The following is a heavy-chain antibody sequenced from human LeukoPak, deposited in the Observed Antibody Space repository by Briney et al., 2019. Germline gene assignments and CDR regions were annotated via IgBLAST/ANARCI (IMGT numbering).Heavy chain of an antibody. CDR2: TYYSGST. CDR1: GGSISSSSYY. CDR3: ARDTVTTPFDY. V-gene: IGHV4-39*07. D-gene: IGHD4-17*01. J-gene: IGHJ4*02. Sequence: SETLSLTCTVSGGSISSSSYYWGWIRQPPGKGLEWIGSTYYSGSTYYNPSLKSRVTISVDTSKNQFSLKLSSVTAADPAVYYCARDTVTTPFDYRGQGTLVTVSS.